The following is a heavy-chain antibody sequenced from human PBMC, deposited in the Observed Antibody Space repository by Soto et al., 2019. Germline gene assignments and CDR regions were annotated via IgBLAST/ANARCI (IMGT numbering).Heavy chain of an antibody. CDR1: GFTFSSYS. Sequence: PGGSLRLSCAASGFTFSSYSMNWVRQAPGKGLEWVSSISSSSSYIYYADSVKGRFTISRDNAKNSLYLQMNSLRAEDTAVYYCARQARLAVAGSKGFYYYYMDVWGKGTTVTVSS. J-gene: IGHJ6*03. D-gene: IGHD6-19*01. V-gene: IGHV3-21*01. CDR2: ISSSSSYI. CDR3: ARQARLAVAGSKGFYYYYMDV.